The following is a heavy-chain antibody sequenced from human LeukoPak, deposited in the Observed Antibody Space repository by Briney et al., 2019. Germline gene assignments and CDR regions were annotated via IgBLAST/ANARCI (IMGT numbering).Heavy chain of an antibody. J-gene: IGHJ4*02. Sequence: ASVTVPFTTSAYRFSDYGISWVRQAPGQGLQWMGWINTYNGNTEYAQSLQGRATMTIDTATATAYLEVRSLISDDTAVYYCARDLGEGAKRDLDFWGQGTLVTVSS. V-gene: IGHV1-18*01. CDR1: AYRFSDYG. CDR3: ARDLGEGAKRDLDF. D-gene: IGHD1-26*01. CDR2: INTYNGNT.